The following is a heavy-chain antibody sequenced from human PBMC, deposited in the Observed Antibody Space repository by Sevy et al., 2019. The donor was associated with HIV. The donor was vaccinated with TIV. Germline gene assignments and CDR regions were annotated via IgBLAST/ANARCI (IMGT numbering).Heavy chain of an antibody. J-gene: IGHJ4*02. CDR3: TRGSPDSSGYYYFRHDSAINFDY. Sequence: GGSLRLSCTASGFTFGDYAMSWFRQAPGKGLEWVGFIRSKAYGGTTEYAASVKGRFTISRDDSKSIAYLQMNSLKTEDTAVYYCTRGSPDSSGYYYFRHDSAINFDYWGQGTLVTVSS. CDR2: IRSKAYGGTT. V-gene: IGHV3-49*03. D-gene: IGHD3-22*01. CDR1: GFTFGDYA.